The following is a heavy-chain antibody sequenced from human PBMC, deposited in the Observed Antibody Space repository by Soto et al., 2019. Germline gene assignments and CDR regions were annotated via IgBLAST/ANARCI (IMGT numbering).Heavy chain of an antibody. CDR3: ARSSGCFAISLLDT. CDR1: GDSISSINW. V-gene: IGHV4-4*02. J-gene: IGHJ5*01. D-gene: IGHD2-2*02. CDR2: VYHTGTT. Sequence: QVRLQEWGPGLVKPSGTLSLTCDVSGDSISSINWWLWVRQPPGKGLQWIGEVYHTGTTNYNPSLKSRVTISVDKSQNHFSLNVTSVTAADTAVYYCARSSGCFAISLLDTWGQGALVTVSS.